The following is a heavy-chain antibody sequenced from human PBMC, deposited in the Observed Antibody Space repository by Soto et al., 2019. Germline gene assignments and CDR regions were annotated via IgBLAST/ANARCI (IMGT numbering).Heavy chain of an antibody. Sequence: QVQLQESGPGLVKPSQTLSLTCTVSGGSISSGGYYWSWIRQHTRKGLEWIGYIYYSGRTYYNPSLKSRVTISVDTSKNQFSLKLGSVTAADTAVYYCARGFGESDYYYYGMDVWGQGSTVTVSS. D-gene: IGHD3-10*01. J-gene: IGHJ6*02. CDR3: ARGFGESDYYYYGMDV. CDR1: GGSISSGGYY. CDR2: IYYSGRT. V-gene: IGHV4-31*03.